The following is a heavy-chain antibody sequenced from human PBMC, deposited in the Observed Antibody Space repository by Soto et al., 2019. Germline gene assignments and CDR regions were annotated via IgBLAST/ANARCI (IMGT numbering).Heavy chain of an antibody. J-gene: IGHJ4*02. CDR1: GFNFNNAW. V-gene: IGHV3-15*01. D-gene: IGHD6-6*01. CDR2: SKSVPDGDKT. CDR3: TKSSGGSSSVGMDY. Sequence: PGGSLRLSCTTSGFNFNNAWMSWVRQAPGKGLEWLGRSKSVPDGDKTDYADSVKGRFTISRDNSKNTLSLQMTALRVEDSSVYYCTKSSGGSSSVGMDYWGPGTLVTVSS.